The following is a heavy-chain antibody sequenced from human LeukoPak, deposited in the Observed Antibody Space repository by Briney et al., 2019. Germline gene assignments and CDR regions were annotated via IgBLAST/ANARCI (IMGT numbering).Heavy chain of an antibody. Sequence: GGSLRLSCAASGFTFSSYSMNWVRQAPGKGLEWVSFISSSTSYISYADSVKGRFTISRDNSKNTLYLQMNSLRAEDTAVYYCAKDVSYDSSGYYLLDYWGQGTLVTVSS. CDR2: ISSSTSYI. J-gene: IGHJ4*02. CDR3: AKDVSYDSSGYYLLDY. CDR1: GFTFSSYS. D-gene: IGHD3-22*01. V-gene: IGHV3-21*01.